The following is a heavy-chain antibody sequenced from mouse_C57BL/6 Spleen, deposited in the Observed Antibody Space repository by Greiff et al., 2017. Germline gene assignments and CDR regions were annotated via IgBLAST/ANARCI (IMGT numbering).Heavy chain of an antibody. J-gene: IGHJ3*01. V-gene: IGHV14-2*01. Sequence: VQLQQSGAELVKPGASVKLSCTASGFNITDYYMHWVKQRPEQGLEWIGRIDPEDGVTNYAPKFQGKATITADTSSNTAYLQLSSLTSEDTAVYYCAFSSEFADWGQGTLVTVSA. CDR2: IDPEDGVT. CDR3: AFSSEFAD. CDR1: GFNITDYY.